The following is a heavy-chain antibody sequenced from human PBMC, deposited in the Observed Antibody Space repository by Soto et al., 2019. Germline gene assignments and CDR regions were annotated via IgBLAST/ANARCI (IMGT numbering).Heavy chain of an antibody. CDR2: ISAYNGNT. V-gene: IGHV1-18*01. Sequence: ASVKVSCKASGYTFTSYGISWVRQAPGQGLEWMGWISAYNGNTNYAQKLQGRVTMTTDTSTSTAYMELRSLRSDDTAVYYCARDRWLQPSKTLDYWGQGTLVTVSS. CDR3: ARDRWLQPSKTLDY. D-gene: IGHD5-12*01. CDR1: GYTFTSYG. J-gene: IGHJ4*02.